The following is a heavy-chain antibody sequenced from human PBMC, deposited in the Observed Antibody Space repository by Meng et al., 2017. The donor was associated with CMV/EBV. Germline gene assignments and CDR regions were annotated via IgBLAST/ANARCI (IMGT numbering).Heavy chain of an antibody. CDR2: IYGIGNT. CDR3: AREIPQAWAS. D-gene: IGHD2-21*01. V-gene: IGHV3-66*01. CDR1: GFSVSSNY. Sequence: ERQVVESGGGLVQPGGSLRPSCTASGFSVSSNYMSWVRQAPGKGLEWISIIYGIGNTYYGDSVKGRFTISRDNFRNTLYLQMNSLRAEDTAVYYCAREIPQAWASWGQGTLVTVSS. J-gene: IGHJ5*02.